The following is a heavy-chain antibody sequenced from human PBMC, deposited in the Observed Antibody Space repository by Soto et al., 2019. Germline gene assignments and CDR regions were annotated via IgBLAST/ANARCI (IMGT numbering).Heavy chain of an antibody. V-gene: IGHV4-39*01. Sequence: QLQLQESGPGLVKPSETLSLTCTVSGGSISKTIYYWGWIRQPPGKGLEWIGSLYYSGSTYYNPSLKSRVTIPVDTSKNQFSLKLTSVTAADTAVYYCARLPADDGFDIWGQGTMVIVSS. CDR1: GGSISKTIYY. CDR2: LYYSGST. CDR3: ARLPADDGFDI. J-gene: IGHJ3*02.